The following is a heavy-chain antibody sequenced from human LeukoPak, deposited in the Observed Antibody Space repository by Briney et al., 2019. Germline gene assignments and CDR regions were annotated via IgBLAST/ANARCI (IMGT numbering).Heavy chain of an antibody. J-gene: IGHJ4*02. D-gene: IGHD1-26*01. CDR3: ARDRGTIRYCFDS. V-gene: IGHV3-48*01. CDR1: GFSFSSYS. CDR2: ISSSSGNI. Sequence: PGGSLRLSCAASGFSFSSYSMNWVRQAPGKGPEWLAYISSSSGNIYYADSVKGRFTISRDNAKSLLYLQMNSLRAEDTAIYYCARDRGTIRYCFDSWGQGTLVTVSS.